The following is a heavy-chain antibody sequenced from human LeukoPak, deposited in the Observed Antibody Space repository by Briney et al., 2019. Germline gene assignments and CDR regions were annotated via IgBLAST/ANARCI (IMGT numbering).Heavy chain of an antibody. CDR3: ASLLSGFISSWCPDYYYGVDV. Sequence: SETLSLTCTVSGGSISSSSYYWGWIRQPPGKGLEWIGSIYYSGSTYYNPSLKSRVTISVDTSKNQFSLKLSSVTAADTAVYYCASLLSGFISSWCPDYYYGVDVWGQGTTVSVSS. CDR1: GGSISSSSYY. V-gene: IGHV4-39*01. J-gene: IGHJ6*02. CDR2: IYYSGST. D-gene: IGHD6-13*01.